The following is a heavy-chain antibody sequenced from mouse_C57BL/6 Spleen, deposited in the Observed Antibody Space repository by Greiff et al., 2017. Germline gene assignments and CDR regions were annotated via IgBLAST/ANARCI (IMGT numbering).Heavy chain of an antibody. CDR2: IDPNSGGT. CDR1: GYTFTSYW. Sequence: QVQLKQPGAELVKPGASVKLSCKASGYTFTSYWMHWVKQRPGRGLEWIGRIDPNSGGTKYNEKFKSKATLTVDKPSSTAYMQLSSLTSEDSAVYYCAYYSNYGGFAYWGQGTLVTVSA. D-gene: IGHD2-5*01. V-gene: IGHV1-72*01. J-gene: IGHJ3*01. CDR3: AYYSNYGGFAY.